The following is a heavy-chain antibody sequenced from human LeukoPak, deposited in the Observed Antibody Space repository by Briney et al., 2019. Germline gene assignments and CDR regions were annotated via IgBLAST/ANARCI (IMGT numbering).Heavy chain of an antibody. J-gene: IGHJ4*02. CDR2: ISGSGGST. CDR3: AKDPRGSSGWYGGYFDY. D-gene: IGHD6-19*01. CDR1: GFTFSSYA. V-gene: IGHV3-23*01. Sequence: QSGGSLRLSCAASGFTFSSYAMSWVRQAPGKGLEWVSAISGSGGSTYYADSVKGRFTISRDNSKNTLYLQMNSLRAEDTAVYYCAKDPRGSSGWYGGYFDYWGQGTLVTVSS.